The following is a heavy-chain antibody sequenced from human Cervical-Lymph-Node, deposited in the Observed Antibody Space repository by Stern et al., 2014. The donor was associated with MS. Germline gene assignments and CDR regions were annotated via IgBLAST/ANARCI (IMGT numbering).Heavy chain of an antibody. CDR3: AREYEVYSIQAYYGMDV. J-gene: IGHJ6*02. CDR1: GFTFSSYW. V-gene: IGHV3-74*01. CDR2: IGSDGSDP. Sequence: EVQLVESGGGLVRPGGSLRLSCAASGFTFSSYWMHWVRQVPGKGLVWVSRIGSDGSDPIYEDSVKARFTISRDNSRNTVYLQMNRLRAEDTAVYFCAREYEVYSIQAYYGMDVWGQGTTVIVSS. D-gene: IGHD2-8*01.